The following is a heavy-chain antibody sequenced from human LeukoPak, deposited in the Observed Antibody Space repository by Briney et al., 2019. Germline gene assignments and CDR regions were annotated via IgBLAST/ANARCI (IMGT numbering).Heavy chain of an antibody. Sequence: SETLSLTCTVSGGSISSGDCYWSWIRQPPGKGLEWIGYIYYSGSTYYNPSLKSRVTISVDASKNQFSLKLSSVTAADTAVYYCARGSDYEGAFDIWGQGTMVTVSS. CDR2: IYYSGST. CDR1: GGSISSGDCY. V-gene: IGHV4-30-4*01. CDR3: ARGSDYEGAFDI. J-gene: IGHJ3*02. D-gene: IGHD5-12*01.